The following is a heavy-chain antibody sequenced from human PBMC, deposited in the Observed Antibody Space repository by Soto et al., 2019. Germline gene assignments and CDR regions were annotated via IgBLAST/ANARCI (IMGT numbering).Heavy chain of an antibody. CDR2: IYYSGST. CDR1: GGSISSSSYY. D-gene: IGHD4-17*01. Sequence: SETLSLTCTVSGGSISSSSYYWGWIRQPPGKGLEWIGSIYYSGSTYYNPSLKSRVTISVDTSKNQFSLKLSSVTAADTAVYYCARTLRLFDYWGQRTLVTVSS. J-gene: IGHJ4*02. V-gene: IGHV4-39*01. CDR3: ARTLRLFDY.